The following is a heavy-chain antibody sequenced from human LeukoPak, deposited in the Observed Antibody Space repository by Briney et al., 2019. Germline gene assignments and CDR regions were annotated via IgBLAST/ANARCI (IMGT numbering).Heavy chain of an antibody. CDR1: GFIISTNY. CDR3: VRDGRGSNIHDSHDY. CDR2: FYTDGRT. Sequence: GGSLRLSCAAPGFIISTNYMSWVRQAPGKGLEWVSVFYTDGRTYYADSVRGRFIISRDNSKNTLYLQMNSLRAEDTAVYFCVRDGRGSNIHDSHDYWGQGTLVTVSS. J-gene: IGHJ4*02. D-gene: IGHD4-23*01. V-gene: IGHV3-66*01.